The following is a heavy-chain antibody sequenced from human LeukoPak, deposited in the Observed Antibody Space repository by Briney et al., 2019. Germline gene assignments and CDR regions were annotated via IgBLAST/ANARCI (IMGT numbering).Heavy chain of an antibody. CDR1: GFTFSNAW. CDR3: TTVAAAGQMDY. D-gene: IGHD6-13*01. V-gene: IGHV3-15*01. J-gene: IGHJ4*02. CDR2: IKSKPDGGTT. Sequence: GGSLRLSCAVSGFTFSNAWMSWVRQAPGKGLEWVGRIKSKPDGGTTDYAAPVKGRFTISRDDSKNTLYLQMNSLKTEDTAVYYCTTVAAAGQMDYWGQGTLVTVSS.